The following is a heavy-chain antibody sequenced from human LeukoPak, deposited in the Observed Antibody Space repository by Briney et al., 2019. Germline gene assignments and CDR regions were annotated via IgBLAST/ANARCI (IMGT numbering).Heavy chain of an antibody. CDR1: GFTVSTYW. CDR3: AREAYCSGGSCYSGRAFDI. D-gene: IGHD2-15*01. V-gene: IGHV3-74*01. J-gene: IGHJ3*02. Sequence: GGSLRLSCAASGFTVSTYWMHWVRHTPGKGLVWVSRIKTDGSSTYYADSVKGRFTISRGNAKNTLYLQMNSLRAEDTAVYYCAREAYCSGGSCYSGRAFDIWGQGTMVTVSS. CDR2: IKTDGSST.